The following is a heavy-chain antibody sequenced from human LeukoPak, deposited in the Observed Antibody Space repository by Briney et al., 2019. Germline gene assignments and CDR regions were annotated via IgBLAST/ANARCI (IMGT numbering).Heavy chain of an antibody. J-gene: IGHJ4*02. V-gene: IGHV5-51*01. CDR2: IYPADSDT. CDR1: GYSFANYW. Sequence: GESLKISCKGSGYSFANYWIGWVRQMPGKGLEWMGIIYPADSDTRYSPSFQGQVTISADKSTSTAYLQWSSLEASDTAMYYCARQDGRALYYFDYWGQGTLVTVSS. CDR3: ARQDGRALYYFDY. D-gene: IGHD5-24*01.